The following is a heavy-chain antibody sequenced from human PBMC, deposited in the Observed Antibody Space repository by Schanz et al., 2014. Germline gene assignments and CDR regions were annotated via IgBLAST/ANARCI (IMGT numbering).Heavy chain of an antibody. V-gene: IGHV3-74*01. CDR3: VSSWSYSSYAV. CDR1: GFTFSSHW. J-gene: IGHJ4*02. Sequence: EVQLVQSGGGLVQPGGSLRLSCAASGFTFSSHWMHWVREYPGKGLVWVARINSVGSNTDYAASVTGRFTISRDNAKNTLYLQMNALRAEDTAVYHCVSSWSYSSYAVWGQGTLXTVSS. CDR2: INSVGSNT. D-gene: IGHD3-10*01.